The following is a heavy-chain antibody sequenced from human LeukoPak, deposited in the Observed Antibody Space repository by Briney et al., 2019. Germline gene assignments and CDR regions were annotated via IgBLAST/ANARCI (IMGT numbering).Heavy chain of an antibody. J-gene: IGHJ6*02. D-gene: IGHD5-18*01. CDR2: IRSKAYRGTT. Sequence: GGSLRLSCTGSGFTSGDHAMSWVRQAPGKGLEWVGFIRSKAYRGTTEYAASVKGRFTISRDDSASIAYLQMNSLRTEDTAVYYCARGPIQLWIHNAMDVWGQGTTVTVSS. CDR1: GFTSGDHA. CDR3: ARGPIQLWIHNAMDV. V-gene: IGHV3-49*04.